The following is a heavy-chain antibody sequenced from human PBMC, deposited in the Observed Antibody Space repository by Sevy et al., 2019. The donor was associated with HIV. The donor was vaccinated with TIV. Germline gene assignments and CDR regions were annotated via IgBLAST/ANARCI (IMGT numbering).Heavy chain of an antibody. CDR3: ARGTGLLWFGELLSDYFDY. J-gene: IGHJ4*02. CDR1: GFTFSSYW. Sequence: GGSLRLSCAASGFTFSSYWMSWVRQAPGKGLEWVANIKQDGSEKYYVDSVKGRFTISRDNAKNSLYLQMNSLRAEETAVYYCARGTGLLWFGELLSDYFDYWGQGTLVTVSS. V-gene: IGHV3-7*01. CDR2: IKQDGSEK. D-gene: IGHD3-10*01.